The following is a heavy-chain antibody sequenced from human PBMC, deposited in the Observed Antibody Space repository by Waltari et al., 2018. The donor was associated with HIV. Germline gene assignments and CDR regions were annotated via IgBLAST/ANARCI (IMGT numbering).Heavy chain of an antibody. D-gene: IGHD3-3*01. CDR3: ARGWNYDFWSGLEGGKFDP. V-gene: IGHV6-1*01. CDR1: RDSVSTNSAA. Sequence: QVQLQQSGPRLVQPSQNLSLTCALPRDSVSTNSAAWNWLRQFPRRGLEWVGRTYDRSKWYIDYAVSVKSRIIINPDTSDNRFSLQLNSVTPEDTAVYYCARGWNYDFWSGLEGGKFDPWGQGNLVTVSS. CDR2: TYDRSKWYI. J-gene: IGHJ5*02.